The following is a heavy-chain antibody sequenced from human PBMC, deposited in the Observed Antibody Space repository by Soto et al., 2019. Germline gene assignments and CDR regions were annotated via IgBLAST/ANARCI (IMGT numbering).Heavy chain of an antibody. J-gene: IGHJ4*02. CDR3: AKDLTWNQADY. D-gene: IGHD1-1*01. CDR1: GFIFSNYW. CDR2: ISNDGSIT. V-gene: IGHV3-74*01. Sequence: GGSLILSCEASGFIFSNYWMHWVRQTPGTGLVWVSRISNDGSITNYADSVKGRFTISRDNAKNTLYLQMNSLRAEDTAVYYCAKDLTWNQADYWGQGA.